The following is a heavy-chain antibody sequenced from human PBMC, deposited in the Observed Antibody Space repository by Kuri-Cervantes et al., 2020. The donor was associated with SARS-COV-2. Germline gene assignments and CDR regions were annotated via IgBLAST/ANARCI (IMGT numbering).Heavy chain of an antibody. Sequence: ASVKVSCKASGYTFTSYGISWVRQAPGQGLEWMGWISAYNGNTNYAQKLQGRVTMTTDTSTSTAYMALRSLRSDDTAVYYCARDDGRRIFGGVIYYYYYGMDVWGQGTTVTVSS. D-gene: IGHD3-3*01. J-gene: IGHJ6*02. CDR3: ARDDGRRIFGGVIYYYYYGMDV. CDR1: GYTFTSYG. V-gene: IGHV1-18*01. CDR2: ISAYNGNT.